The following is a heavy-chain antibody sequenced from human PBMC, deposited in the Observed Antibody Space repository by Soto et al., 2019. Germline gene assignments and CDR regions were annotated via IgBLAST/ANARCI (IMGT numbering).Heavy chain of an antibody. CDR3: ARDQGGDWFDP. Sequence: ASVKVSCKASGYTFINYGFSWVRQAPGQGLEWLGWVSSYNDSTDYAQIVQGRVTMTTDTSTNSAYMELRSLRSDDTAVYYCARDQGGDWFDPWGQGTLVTVSS. CDR2: VSSYNDST. J-gene: IGHJ5*02. D-gene: IGHD1-26*01. CDR1: GYTFINYG. V-gene: IGHV1-18*04.